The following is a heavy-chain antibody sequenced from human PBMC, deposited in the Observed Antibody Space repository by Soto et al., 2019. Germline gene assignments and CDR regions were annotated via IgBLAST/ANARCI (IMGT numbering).Heavy chain of an antibody. V-gene: IGHV4-34*01. CDR2: IYHSGNT. D-gene: IGHD3-3*02. CDR3: ARVKLAGRGVLDY. J-gene: IGHJ4*02. Sequence: SETLSLTCAVYGGSFSGYYWSWIRQPPGKGLEWIGSIYHSGNTYYNPSLKSRVSISLDTSKNHFSLELTSVTAADTAVYYCARVKLAGRGVLDYWGLGTLVTVSS. CDR1: GGSFSGYY.